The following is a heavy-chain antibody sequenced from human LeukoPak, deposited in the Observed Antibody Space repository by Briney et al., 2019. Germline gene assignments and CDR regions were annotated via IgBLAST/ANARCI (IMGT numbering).Heavy chain of an antibody. CDR3: ARDIAYYDILTGLKGYYFDY. Sequence: PSGTLSLTCAVSGGSISSSNWCGWVRQPPGKGLEWIGYIYYSGSTYYNPSLKSRVTISVDTSKNQFSLKLSSVTAADTAVYYCARDIAYYDILTGLKGYYFDYWGQGTLVTVSS. V-gene: IGHV4-4*02. CDR1: GGSISSSNW. CDR2: IYYSGST. J-gene: IGHJ4*02. D-gene: IGHD3-9*01.